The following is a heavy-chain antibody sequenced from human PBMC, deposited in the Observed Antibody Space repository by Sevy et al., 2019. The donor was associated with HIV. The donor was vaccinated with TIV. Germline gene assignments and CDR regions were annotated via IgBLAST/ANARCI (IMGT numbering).Heavy chain of an antibody. CDR1: GYTFTSYG. V-gene: IGHV1-18*01. Sequence: ASVKVSCKASGYTFTSYGISWVRQAPGQGLEWMGWISAYNGNTNYAQNLQGRVTMTTDTSTSTAYMELRSLRSDDTAVYYCAREVGYCSSTSCRSYYMDVWGKGTTVTVSS. D-gene: IGHD2-2*01. CDR2: ISAYNGNT. J-gene: IGHJ6*03. CDR3: AREVGYCSSTSCRSYYMDV.